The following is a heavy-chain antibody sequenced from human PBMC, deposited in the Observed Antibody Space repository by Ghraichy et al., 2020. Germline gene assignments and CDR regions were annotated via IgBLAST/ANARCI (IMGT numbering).Heavy chain of an antibody. CDR1: GFTSKSYW. CDR2: IKLDGSEK. J-gene: IGHJ6*02. CDR3: TSDPGWYYGMAV. V-gene: IGHV3-7*01. Sequence: GGSLRLSCAASGFTSKSYWMNWVRQAPGKGLEWVANIKLDGSEKYYVDTVRGRFTISRDNANNSLYLQMSSLRADDTAVYYCTSDPGWYYGMAVWGQGTTVTLSS. D-gene: IGHD2-15*01.